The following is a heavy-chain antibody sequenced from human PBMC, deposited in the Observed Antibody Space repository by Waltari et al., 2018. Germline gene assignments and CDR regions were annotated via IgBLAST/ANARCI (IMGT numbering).Heavy chain of an antibody. V-gene: IGHV4-4*07. CDR1: DGSISPYY. J-gene: IGHJ6*03. CDR3: ASGPGKYFYYMDV. Sequence: QVQLQESCPGLVKASETLSLTCTVPDGSISPYYWNWVRQPAGKGLGWIGRIYTTGSPTYNPSPRSRVTMSGDASKSQFSLKLTSVTAADTAVYYCASGPGKYFYYMDVWGKGTTVTVSS. CDR2: IYTTGSP.